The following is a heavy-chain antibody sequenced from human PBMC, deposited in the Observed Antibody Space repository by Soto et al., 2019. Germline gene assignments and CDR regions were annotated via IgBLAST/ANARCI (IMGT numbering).Heavy chain of an antibody. V-gene: IGHV3-7*03. J-gene: IGHJ4*02. Sequence: GGSLRLSCAASGFTFSSYWMSWVRQAPGKGLEWVANIKQDGSEKYYVDSVKGRFTISRDNAKNSLYLQMNSLRAEDTAVYYCARDPGGIAAAGTVDYWGQGTLVTVSS. CDR2: IKQDGSEK. CDR1: GFTFSSYW. D-gene: IGHD6-13*01. CDR3: ARDPGGIAAAGTVDY.